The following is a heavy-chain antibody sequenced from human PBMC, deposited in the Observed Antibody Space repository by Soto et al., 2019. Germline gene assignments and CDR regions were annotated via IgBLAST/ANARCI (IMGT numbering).Heavy chain of an antibody. D-gene: IGHD2-2*01. CDR3: ARVYQLLGAWIDP. CDR1: GGTFSSYT. CDR2: IIPILGIA. J-gene: IGHJ5*02. V-gene: IGHV1-69*02. Sequence: QVQLVQSGAEVKKPGSSVKVSCKASGGTFSSYTISWVRQAPGQGLEWMGRIIPILGIANYAQKFQGRVTITADKSTNTAYMELSSLRSEDTAVYYCARVYQLLGAWIDPWGQGTLVTVSS.